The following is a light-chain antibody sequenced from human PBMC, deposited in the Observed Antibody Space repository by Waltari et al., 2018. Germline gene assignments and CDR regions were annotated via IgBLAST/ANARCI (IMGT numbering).Light chain of an antibody. CDR1: SSHGGAYKY. CDR2: DVT. CDR3: SSYTTDSVVI. V-gene: IGLV2-14*03. Sequence: QSALSQPASVSGPPGPSITIPCTGTSSHGGAYKYVPWYQQHPGRAPKLIIYDVTKRPSGVSSRLSGSRSGNTASLTISGLQAEDEADYYCSSYTTDSVVIFGGGTEVTVL. J-gene: IGLJ2*01.